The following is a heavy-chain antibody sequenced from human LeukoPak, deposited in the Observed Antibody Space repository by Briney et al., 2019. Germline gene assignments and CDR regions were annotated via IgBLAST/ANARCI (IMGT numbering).Heavy chain of an antibody. V-gene: IGHV4-59*01. CDR2: IYYSGST. Sequence: SGTLSLTCTVSGCSISDYYWSWIRQPPGKGLEWIGYIYYSGSTNYNPSLKSRVTISVDTSKNQFSLKLNSVTAADTAVYYCARITYGDNHFDIWGQGTMVTVSS. D-gene: IGHD4-23*01. CDR1: GCSISDYY. J-gene: IGHJ3*02. CDR3: ARITYGDNHFDI.